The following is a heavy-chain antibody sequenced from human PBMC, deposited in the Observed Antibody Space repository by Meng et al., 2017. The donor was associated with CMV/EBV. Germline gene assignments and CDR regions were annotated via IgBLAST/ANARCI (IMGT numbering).Heavy chain of an antibody. J-gene: IGHJ6*02. V-gene: IGHV3-23*01. D-gene: IGHD2-2*01. CDR3: ARVSLRVVPAASYYYYYGMDV. CDR2: ISGSGGST. Sequence: GGSLRLSSAASGFTFSSYAMSWVRQAPGKGLEWVSAISGSGGSTSYAQKFQGRVTMTRDTSTSTVYMELSSLRSEDTAVYYCARVSLRVVPAASYYYYYGMDVWGQGTTVTVSS. CDR1: GFTFSSYA.